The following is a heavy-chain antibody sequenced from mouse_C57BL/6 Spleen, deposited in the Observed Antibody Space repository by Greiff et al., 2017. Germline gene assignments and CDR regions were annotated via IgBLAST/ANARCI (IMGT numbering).Heavy chain of an antibody. CDR2: ISYDGSN. CDR1: GYSITSGYY. CDR3: ARTSYYDYGGFAY. D-gene: IGHD2-4*01. Sequence: EVKLMESGPGLVKPSQSLSLTCSVTGYSITSGYYWNWIRQFPGNKLEWMGYISYDGSNNYNPSLKNRISITRDTSKNQFFLKLNSVTTEDTATYYCARTSYYDYGGFAYWGQGTLVTVSA. J-gene: IGHJ3*01. V-gene: IGHV3-6*01.